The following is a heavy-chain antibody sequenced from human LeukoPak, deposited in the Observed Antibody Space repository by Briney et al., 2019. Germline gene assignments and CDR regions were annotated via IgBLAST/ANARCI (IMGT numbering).Heavy chain of an antibody. Sequence: PGGSLRLSCVASGFSFSDYYMTWIRQAPGKGLEWISYISSSGSTIYYADSVGGRFTISRDNAKNSLFLQMNTLRVEDTAVYYCAGRGHNYGLDSWGQGTPVTVSS. D-gene: IGHD5-18*01. CDR2: ISSSGSTI. J-gene: IGHJ4*02. V-gene: IGHV3-11*04. CDR3: AGRGHNYGLDS. CDR1: GFSFSDYY.